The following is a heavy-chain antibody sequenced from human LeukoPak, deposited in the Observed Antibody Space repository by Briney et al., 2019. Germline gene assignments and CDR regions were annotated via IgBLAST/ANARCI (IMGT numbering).Heavy chain of an antibody. V-gene: IGHV3-73*01. D-gene: IGHD6-13*01. J-gene: IGHJ5*02. CDR1: RFTFSGSA. CDR2: IRSKANSYAT. CDR3: TRHSSSWFHNWFDP. Sequence: GGSLRLSCAASRFTFSGSAMHWVRQAPGKGLEWVGRIRSKANSYATAYAASVKGRFTISRDDSKNTAYLQMNSLKTEDTAVYYCTRHSSSWFHNWFDPWGQGTLVTVSS.